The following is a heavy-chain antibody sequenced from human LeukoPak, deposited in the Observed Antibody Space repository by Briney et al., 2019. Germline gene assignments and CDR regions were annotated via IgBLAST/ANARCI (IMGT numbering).Heavy chain of an antibody. J-gene: IGHJ4*02. CDR1: GLSFSSHG. CDR2: IYSDGRT. D-gene: IGHD3-16*01. CDR3: ARAFDHHFDY. V-gene: IGHV3-53*01. Sequence: PGTSLRLSCAASGLSFSSHGMHWVRQAPGKGLEWVSYIYSDGRTFYADSVKGRFTTSRDSSKNTLYFQMNSLRAEDTAVYYCARAFDHHFDYWGQGTLVTVSS.